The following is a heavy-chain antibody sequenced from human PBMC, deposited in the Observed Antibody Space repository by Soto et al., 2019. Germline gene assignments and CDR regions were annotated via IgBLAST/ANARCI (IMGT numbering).Heavy chain of an antibody. CDR1: GGSFSGYY. Sequence: PSETLSLTCAVYGGSFSGYYWSWIRQPPGKGLEWIGEINHSGSTNYNPSLKSRVTTSVDTSKNQFSLKLSSVTAADTAVYYCARGNENYYYYYYMDVWGKGTTVTVSS. CDR3: ARGNENYYYYYYMDV. J-gene: IGHJ6*03. D-gene: IGHD1-1*01. CDR2: INHSGST. V-gene: IGHV4-34*01.